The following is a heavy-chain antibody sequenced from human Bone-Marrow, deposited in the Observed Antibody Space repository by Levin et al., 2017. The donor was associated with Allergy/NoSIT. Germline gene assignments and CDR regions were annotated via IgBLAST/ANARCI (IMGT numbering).Heavy chain of an antibody. CDR3: ARDYGGEAPSNWFDP. CDR1: GFTFSTYW. CDR2: IKQDGSDK. J-gene: IGHJ5*02. V-gene: IGHV3-7*03. D-gene: IGHD4-23*01. Sequence: GESLKISCAASGFTFSTYWMGWVRQAPGMGLEWVASIKQDGSDKYYVDSVKGRFTISRDNAKNSLYLQMNSLRAEDTAVYYCARDYGGEAPSNWFDPWGQGTLVTVSS.